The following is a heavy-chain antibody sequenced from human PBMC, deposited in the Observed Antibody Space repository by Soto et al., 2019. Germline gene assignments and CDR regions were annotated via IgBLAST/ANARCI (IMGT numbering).Heavy chain of an antibody. CDR1: GGTFSTYA. V-gene: IGHV1-69*01. CDR2: IIPLFGTA. D-gene: IGHD6-19*01. CDR3: ARPKGTYSSGYYYFDF. Sequence: QVQLEQSGGEVKQPGSSVRVSCKTSGGTFSTYAINWVRQAPGQGLEWMGAIIPLFGTADYSQKFQGRGTITADESTSTAYMELSSLRFDDTAVYFCARPKGTYSSGYYYFDFWGQGTLVTVSS. J-gene: IGHJ4*02.